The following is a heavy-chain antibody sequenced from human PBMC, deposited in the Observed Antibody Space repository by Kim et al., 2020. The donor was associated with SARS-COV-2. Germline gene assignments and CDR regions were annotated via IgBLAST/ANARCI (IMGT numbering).Heavy chain of an antibody. D-gene: IGHD2-2*03. CDR1: GFTFSNYA. J-gene: IGHJ2*01. V-gene: IGHV3-23*01. CDR3: AKGMDISSRIHWYFDL. CDR2: ISTTSSTT. Sequence: PGGSLRLSCVASGFTFSNYAMTWVRQAPGKGLEWVAGISTTSSTTYYTDSVKGRFTISRDNSKNTLYLQMNSLRAEDTAIYHCAKGMDISSRIHWYFDLWGRGTLVTVSS.